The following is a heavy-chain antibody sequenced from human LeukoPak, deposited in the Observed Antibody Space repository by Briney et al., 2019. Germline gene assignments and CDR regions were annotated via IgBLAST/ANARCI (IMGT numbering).Heavy chain of an antibody. V-gene: IGHV3-23*01. D-gene: IGHD5-12*01. CDR3: ARGPSGYHNT. CDR1: GFTFSSYA. Sequence: GGSLRLSCAASGFTFSSYAMSWVRQAPGKGLEWVSAISGSGGSTYSADSVKGRFTISRDNSKNTLYLQMNSLRAEDTAVYYCARGPSGYHNTGGQGTLVTVSS. CDR2: ISGSGGST. J-gene: IGHJ4*02.